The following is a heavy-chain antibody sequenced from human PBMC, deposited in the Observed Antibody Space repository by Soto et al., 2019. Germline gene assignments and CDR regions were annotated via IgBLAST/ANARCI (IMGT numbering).Heavy chain of an antibody. J-gene: IGHJ4*02. CDR3: SRSPEVGVRGAY. CDR2: ITVGSSHI. V-gene: IGHV3-21*01. D-gene: IGHD3-16*01. CDR1: GFPFSAYN. Sequence: VQLVESGGGLVKHGGSLRLSCTGSGFPFSAYNINWVRQAPVKGLEWVSSITVGSSHIYQPNSMKGRFTISRDDAKNAVYLQIDSLRDEDTALYYCSRSPEVGVRGAYWGQGTLVTVSS.